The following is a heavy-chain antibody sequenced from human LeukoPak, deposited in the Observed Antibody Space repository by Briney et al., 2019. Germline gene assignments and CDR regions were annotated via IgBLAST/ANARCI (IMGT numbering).Heavy chain of an antibody. CDR1: GGSISSSNW. CDR3: ARQVYSSSWSYYFDY. D-gene: IGHD6-13*01. J-gene: IGHJ4*02. Sequence: PSGTLSLTCAVSGGSISSSNWWSWVRQAPGKGLEWIGEIWHSGSTNYNPSLKSRVTMSVDKSKNQFSLKLSSVTPADTAVYYCARQVYSSSWSYYFDYWGQGILVTVSS. V-gene: IGHV4-4*02. CDR2: IWHSGST.